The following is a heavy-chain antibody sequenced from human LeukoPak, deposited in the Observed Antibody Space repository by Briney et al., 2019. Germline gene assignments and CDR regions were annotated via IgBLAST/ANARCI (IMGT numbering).Heavy chain of an antibody. CDR1: GFTFSSYG. V-gene: IGHV3-30*02. Sequence: GGSLRLSCAASGFTFSSYGMHWVRQAPGKGLEWVAFIRYDGSNKYYADSVKGRFTISRDNAKNSLYLQMNSLRAEDTAVYYCARGNYQYYYDSSGYLGVFRHWGQGTLVTVSS. D-gene: IGHD3-22*01. CDR3: ARGNYQYYYDSSGYLGVFRH. CDR2: IRYDGSNK. J-gene: IGHJ1*01.